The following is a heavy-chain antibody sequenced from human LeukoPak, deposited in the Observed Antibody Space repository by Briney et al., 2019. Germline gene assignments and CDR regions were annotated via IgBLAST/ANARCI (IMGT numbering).Heavy chain of an antibody. J-gene: IGHJ4*02. V-gene: IGHV3-49*04. Sequence: GGSLRLSCTASGFTFDDYPMSWVRQAPGKGLEWVGFIRSKIYGGTTEYAASVKGRFTMSRDDSKNIAYLQMNGLKTEDTAVYYCTSPLGYCSSTSCPEFDYWGQGTLVTVSS. CDR1: GFTFDDYP. CDR2: IRSKIYGGTT. CDR3: TSPLGYCSSTSCPEFDY. D-gene: IGHD2-2*01.